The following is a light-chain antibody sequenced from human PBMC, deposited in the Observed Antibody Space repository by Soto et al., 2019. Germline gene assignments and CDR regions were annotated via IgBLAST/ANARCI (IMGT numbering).Light chain of an antibody. CDR1: QSVLFTSNNKNY. CDR3: QQYNSYPIT. V-gene: IGKV4-1*01. CDR2: WAS. Sequence: DIVMTQSPDSLAVSLGERATINCESSQSVLFTSNNKNYLAWYQQKPGQPPKLLLSWASARESGVPSRFSGSGSGTEFTLTISSLQPDDFATYYCQQYNSYPITFGQGARLEIK. J-gene: IGKJ5*01.